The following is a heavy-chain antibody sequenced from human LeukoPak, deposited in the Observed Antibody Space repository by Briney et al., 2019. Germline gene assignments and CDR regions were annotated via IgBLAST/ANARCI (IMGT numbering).Heavy chain of an antibody. D-gene: IGHD6-19*01. Sequence: ASVKVSCKASGYTFTGYFIHWVRQAPGQGLEWMGRISPNSGGTNYAQRFQGSVTMTRNTPTSTAYMELSRLRYDDTAIYYCARDFGSSWFFDFWGQGTLVTVSS. CDR1: GYTFTGYF. CDR3: ARDFGSSWFFDF. CDR2: ISPNSGGT. J-gene: IGHJ4*02. V-gene: IGHV1-2*06.